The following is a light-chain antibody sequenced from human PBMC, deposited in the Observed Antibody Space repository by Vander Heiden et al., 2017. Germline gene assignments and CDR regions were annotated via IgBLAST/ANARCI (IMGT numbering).Light chain of an antibody. CDR1: SSNIGGGYD. V-gene: IGLV1-40*01. CDR2: GNS. CDR3: QSYDSSLSAFYV. Sequence: QSVLTQPPSVSVAPGQRVTIPCTGSSSNIGGGYDVHWYQQLPGTAPKLLIYGNSNRPSGVPDRFSGSKSGTSASLAITGLQAEDEADYYCQSYDSSLSAFYVFGTGTKVTVL. J-gene: IGLJ1*01.